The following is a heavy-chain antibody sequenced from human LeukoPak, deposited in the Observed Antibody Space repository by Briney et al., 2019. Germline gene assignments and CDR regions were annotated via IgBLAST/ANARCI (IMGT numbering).Heavy chain of an antibody. Sequence: GGSLRLSCAASGFTFNTYNMNWVRQAPGKGLEWVSSISNNSTYIYYADSVKGRFTISRDNAKNSLYLQMNSLRAEDTAVYYCARALWFGEIIERFDYWGQGTLVTVSS. CDR2: ISNNSTYI. CDR3: ARALWFGEIIERFDY. J-gene: IGHJ4*02. D-gene: IGHD3-10*01. CDR1: GFTFNTYN. V-gene: IGHV3-21*01.